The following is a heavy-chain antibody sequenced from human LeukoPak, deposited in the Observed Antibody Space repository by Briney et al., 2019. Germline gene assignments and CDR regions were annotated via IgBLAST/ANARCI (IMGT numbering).Heavy chain of an antibody. D-gene: IGHD2-2*01. CDR3: ARPRYCSSTSCPYYFYY. CDR2: ISSSSSTI. CDR1: GFTFSSYS. V-gene: IGHV3-48*01. J-gene: IGHJ4*02. Sequence: GGCLRLSCAASGFTFSSYSMNWVRRAPGKGLEWVSYISSSSSTIYYADSVKGRFTISRDNAKNSLYLQMNSLRATYVAEYYSARPRYCSSTSCPYYFYYRGQVTLVTASS.